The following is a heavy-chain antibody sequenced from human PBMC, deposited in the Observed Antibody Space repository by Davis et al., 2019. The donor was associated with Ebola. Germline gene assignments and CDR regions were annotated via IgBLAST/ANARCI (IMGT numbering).Heavy chain of an antibody. CDR2: IHPGHLDT. V-gene: IGHV5-51*01. CDR1: GYTFTGYW. J-gene: IGHJ6*03. D-gene: IGHD1-26*01. CDR3: ARRGWDLHYYYMDV. Sequence: GESLKISCQASGYTFTGYWIGWVRQMPGKGLEWMGIIHPGHLDTRYSPSFQGQVTISVDKSTNTAFLHWSSLEDSDTAIYYCARRGWDLHYYYMDVWGEGTTVTVS.